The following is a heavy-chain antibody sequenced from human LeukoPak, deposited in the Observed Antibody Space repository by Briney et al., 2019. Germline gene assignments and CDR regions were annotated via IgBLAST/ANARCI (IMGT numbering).Heavy chain of an antibody. V-gene: IGHV3-7*01. CDR3: ARNRGCDY. CDR1: VFTLRNYW. CDR2: INQDGSEK. D-gene: IGHD2/OR15-2a*01. J-gene: IGHJ4*02. Sequence: GGSLRLSCAASVFTLRNYWMSWVRQAPGKGLEWVANINQDGSEKYYVDSVKGRFTISRDKAKNSLYLQMNSLRAEDTAVYYCARNRGCDYWGQGTLVTVSS.